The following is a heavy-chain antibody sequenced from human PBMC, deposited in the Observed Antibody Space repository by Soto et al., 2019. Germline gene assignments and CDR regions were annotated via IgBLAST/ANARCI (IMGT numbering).Heavy chain of an antibody. CDR1: GYTFTDFY. D-gene: IGHD1-26*01. V-gene: IGHV1-2*02. CDR2: FNPNSGGT. CDR3: ARPASPRREADGLDF. Sequence: QVHLVQSGAEVQKPGTSLKVSCKASGYTFTDFYLHWVRQVPGRGLEWVGWFNPNSGGTNFGRKFPGRVIMTSETASNTAYMELYGLASDDGAVYYCARPASPRREADGLDFCGQGTMVTVSS. J-gene: IGHJ3*01.